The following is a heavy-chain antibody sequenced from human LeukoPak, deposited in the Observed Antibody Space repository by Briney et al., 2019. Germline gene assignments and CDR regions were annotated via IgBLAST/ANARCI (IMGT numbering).Heavy chain of an antibody. CDR1: GFTFKSYS. D-gene: IGHD5-12*01. CDR2: ITGRYNSI. J-gene: IGHJ4*02. Sequence: GGSLRLSCAVSGFTFKSYSMNWVRQAPGKGLEWISSITGRYNSIYYADSVKGRFTISRDNANNTLYLQMNSLRVEDTAVYYCARDQRGYTYGFDYWGQGTLVTVSS. V-gene: IGHV3-21*06. CDR3: ARDQRGYTYGFDY.